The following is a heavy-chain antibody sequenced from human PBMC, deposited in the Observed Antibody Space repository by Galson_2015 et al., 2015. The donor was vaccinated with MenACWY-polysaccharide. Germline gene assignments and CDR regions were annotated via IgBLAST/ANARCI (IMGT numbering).Heavy chain of an antibody. CDR1: GFTFSSNS. J-gene: IGHJ4*02. CDR2: ISRSSSYI. CDR3: ATATHQGEGAAPDTDY. Sequence: SLRLCCAASGFTFSSNSMNWVRQAPGTGLEWISYISRSSSYIYYADSVKSRFTISRDNAKNSLYLQMNSLRDEDTDVYYCATATHQGEGAAPDTDYWGQGTLVTVSS. D-gene: IGHD6-6*01. V-gene: IGHV3-21*01.